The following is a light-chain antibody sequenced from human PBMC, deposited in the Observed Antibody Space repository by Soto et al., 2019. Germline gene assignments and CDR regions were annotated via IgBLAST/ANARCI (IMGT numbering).Light chain of an antibody. Sequence: EIVMTQSPGTLSVFPGERVTLSCRASQSVSGYLDWFQQKPGQAPRLVLQRIFIRAIGVPARFSGSGSEAEFTLTISSLQSEDFEVYYCQQYNSWPLTFGGGTKVDIK. V-gene: IGKV3-15*01. CDR2: RIF. CDR1: QSVSGY. J-gene: IGKJ4*01. CDR3: QQYNSWPLT.